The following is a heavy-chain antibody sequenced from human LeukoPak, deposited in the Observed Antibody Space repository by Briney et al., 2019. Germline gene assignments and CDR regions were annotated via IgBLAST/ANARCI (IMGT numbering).Heavy chain of an antibody. CDR1: GLIFRNAR. CDR3: TTLAHDVHY. J-gene: IGHJ4*02. V-gene: IGHV3-15*01. CDR2: LKSNPDGGTA. D-gene: IGHD3-3*01. Sequence: GGSLRLSCGASGLIFRNARMTWVRQAPGKGLEWVGRLKSNPDGGTADYAAPVKGRFTISRDDSRNTLYLQVNNLKLEDTAVYYCTTLAHDVHYWGQGTLVTVSS.